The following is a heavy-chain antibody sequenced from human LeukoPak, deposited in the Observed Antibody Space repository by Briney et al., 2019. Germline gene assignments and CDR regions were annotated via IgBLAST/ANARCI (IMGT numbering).Heavy chain of an antibody. J-gene: IGHJ4*02. Sequence: ASVKVSCKASGYTCTSYGISWVRQAPGQGLEWMGWISAYNGNTNYAQKLQGRVTMTTDTSTSTAYMELRSLRSDDTAVYYCARGSPLVRPPSGYFDYWGQGTLVTVSS. CDR2: ISAYNGNT. CDR1: GYTCTSYG. V-gene: IGHV1-18*04. D-gene: IGHD6-13*01. CDR3: ARGSPLVRPPSGYFDY.